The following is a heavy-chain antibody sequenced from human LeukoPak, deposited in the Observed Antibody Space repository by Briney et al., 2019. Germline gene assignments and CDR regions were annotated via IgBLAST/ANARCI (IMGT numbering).Heavy chain of an antibody. CDR1: GFTFSSYG. Sequence: PGGSLRLSCAGSGFTFSSYGISWVRQAPGKGLEWVSAISGSGGSTYYADSVKGRFTISRDNSKNTLYLQMNSLRAEDTAVYYCAKGGTTVRYNWFDPWGQGTLVTVSS. D-gene: IGHD4-11*01. V-gene: IGHV3-23*01. CDR2: ISGSGGST. J-gene: IGHJ5*02. CDR3: AKGGTTVRYNWFDP.